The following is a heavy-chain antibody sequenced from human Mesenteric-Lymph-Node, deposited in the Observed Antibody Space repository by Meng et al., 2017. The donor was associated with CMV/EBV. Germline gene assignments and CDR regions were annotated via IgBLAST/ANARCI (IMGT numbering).Heavy chain of an antibody. CDR3: ARWISGSSTSCQATNRYYYYYGMDV. V-gene: IGHV4-39*01. Sequence: SETLSLTCTVSGGSISSSSYYWGWIRQPPGKGLEWIGSIYYSGSTYYNPSLKSRVTISVDTSKNQFSLKLSSVTAADTAVYYCARWISGSSTSCQATNRYYYYYGMDVWGQGTTVTVSS. D-gene: IGHD2-2*01. CDR1: GGSISSSSYY. CDR2: IYYSGST. J-gene: IGHJ6*02.